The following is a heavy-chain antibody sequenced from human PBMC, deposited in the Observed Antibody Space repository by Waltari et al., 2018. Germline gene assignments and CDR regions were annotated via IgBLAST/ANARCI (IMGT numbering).Heavy chain of an antibody. CDR1: GYTLTELS. J-gene: IGHJ4*02. CDR2: FDPEDGET. Sequence: QVQLVQSGAEVKKPGASVKVSCKVSGYTLTELSMPWVRQAPGKGLEWMGGFDPEDGETIYAQKFQGRVTMTEDTSTDTAYMELSSLRSEDTAVYYCATDGYCSGGSCYWLDYWGQGTLVTVSS. D-gene: IGHD2-15*01. V-gene: IGHV1-24*01. CDR3: ATDGYCSGGSCYWLDY.